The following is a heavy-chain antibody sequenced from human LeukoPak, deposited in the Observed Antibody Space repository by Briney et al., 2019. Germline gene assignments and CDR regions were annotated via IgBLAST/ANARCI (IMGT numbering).Heavy chain of an antibody. V-gene: IGHV4-39*01. D-gene: IGHD3-22*01. CDR3: ARSITMIVVVINGLDP. Sequence: ASETLSLTCPVPGGSISSSSYYWVWNRHPPGKRLEWVRSIYYSGSTYYNPSLKSRVTISVDTSKNQFSLKLTSVTAADTAGYYGARSITMIVVVINGLDPWGQGTLVTVSS. CDR2: IYYSGST. J-gene: IGHJ5*02. CDR1: GGSISSSSYY.